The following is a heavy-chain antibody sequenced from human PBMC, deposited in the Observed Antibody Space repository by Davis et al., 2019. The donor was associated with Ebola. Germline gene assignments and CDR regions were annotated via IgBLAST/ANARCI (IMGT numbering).Heavy chain of an antibody. CDR2: MNPNSGGT. Sequence: ASVKVSCKASGYTFTSYDINWVRQATGQGLEWMGWMNPNSGGTNYAQKFQGWVTMTRDTSISTAYMELSRLRSDDTAVYYCARDAYYDSSGYSWYYGMDVWGQGTTVTVSS. J-gene: IGHJ6*02. D-gene: IGHD3-22*01. V-gene: IGHV1-2*04. CDR1: GYTFTSYD. CDR3: ARDAYYDSSGYSWYYGMDV.